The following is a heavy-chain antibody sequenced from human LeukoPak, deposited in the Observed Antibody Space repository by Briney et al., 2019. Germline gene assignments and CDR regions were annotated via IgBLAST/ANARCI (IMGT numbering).Heavy chain of an antibody. CDR1: GFTFSSYW. CDR3: AKEGFDY. Sequence: PGGSLRLSCAASGFTFSSYWMNWVRQAPGKGLVWVSRTASDGSSTTYADSVKGRFTISRDNSKNTLYLQMNSLRAEDTTLYYCAKEGFDYWGQGTLVTVSS. J-gene: IGHJ4*02. CDR2: TASDGSST. V-gene: IGHV3-74*01.